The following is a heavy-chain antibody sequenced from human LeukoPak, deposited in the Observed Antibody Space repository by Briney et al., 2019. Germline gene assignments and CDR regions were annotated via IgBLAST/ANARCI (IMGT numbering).Heavy chain of an antibody. J-gene: IGHJ4*02. V-gene: IGHV3-66*01. CDR2: IYSGGST. Sequence: GGSLRLSCAASGFTVSSNYMSWVRQAPGKGLEWVSVIYSGGSTYYADSVKGRFTISRDNSKNTLYLQMNSLRAEDTAVYYCASPLRRGEFGYWGQGTLVTVSS. D-gene: IGHD5/OR15-5a*01. CDR3: ASPLRRGEFGY. CDR1: GFTVSSNY.